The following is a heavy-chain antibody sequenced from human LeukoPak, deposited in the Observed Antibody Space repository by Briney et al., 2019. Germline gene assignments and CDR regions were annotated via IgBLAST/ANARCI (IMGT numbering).Heavy chain of an antibody. CDR3: EPPLQFLES. D-gene: IGHD3-3*01. CDR1: GFTFSSYA. V-gene: IGHV3-23*01. Sequence: GGSLRLSCAASGFTFSSYAMSWVRQAPGKGLEWVSTINSNGGSTYYASSVKGRFTISRDNSRNTLYSRMSSLRAEDTAVYYCEPPLQFLESWGQGTMVIVSS. J-gene: IGHJ5*02. CDR2: INSNGGST.